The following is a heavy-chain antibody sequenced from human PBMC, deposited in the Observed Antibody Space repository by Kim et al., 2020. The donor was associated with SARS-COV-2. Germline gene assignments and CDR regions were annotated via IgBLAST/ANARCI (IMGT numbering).Heavy chain of an antibody. CDR3: ARGSLEMATIQVPFDY. CDR2: IIPIFGTA. D-gene: IGHD5-12*01. V-gene: IGHV1-69*13. J-gene: IGHJ4*02. Sequence: ASVKVSCKASGGTFSSYAISWVRQAPGQGLEWMGGIIPIFGTANYAQKFQGRVTITADESTSTAYMELSSLRSEDTAVYYCARGSLEMATIQVPFDYWGQGTLVTVSS. CDR1: GGTFSSYA.